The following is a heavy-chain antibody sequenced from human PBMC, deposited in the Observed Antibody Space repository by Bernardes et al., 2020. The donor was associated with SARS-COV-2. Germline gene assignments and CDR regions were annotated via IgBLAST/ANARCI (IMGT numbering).Heavy chain of an antibody. D-gene: IGHD1-1*01. CDR3: ARGGNYYLDS. CDR2: ISGDGSGI. V-gene: IGHV3-74*01. J-gene: IGHJ4*02. Sequence: GGSLRLSCAASGFTFSDYFIHWVRQVPGKGLVWVSRISGDGSGINYADSVKGRFTISRDNARNTLYLQMNGLTVDDAAVYYCARGGNYYLDSWGQGTLVTVSS. CDR1: GFTFSDYF.